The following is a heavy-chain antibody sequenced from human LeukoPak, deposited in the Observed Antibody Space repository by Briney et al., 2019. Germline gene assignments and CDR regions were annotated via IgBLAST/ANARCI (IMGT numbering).Heavy chain of an antibody. V-gene: IGHV3-23*01. CDR2: ISGSGGST. Sequence: GGSLRLPCAASGFTFSSYAMSWVRQAPGKGLEWVSAISGSGGSTYYADSVKGRFTISRDNSKNTLYLQMNSLRAEDTAVYYCAKVPLYYYDSSGYNDYWGQGTLVTVSS. D-gene: IGHD3-22*01. J-gene: IGHJ4*02. CDR1: GFTFSSYA. CDR3: AKVPLYYYDSSGYNDY.